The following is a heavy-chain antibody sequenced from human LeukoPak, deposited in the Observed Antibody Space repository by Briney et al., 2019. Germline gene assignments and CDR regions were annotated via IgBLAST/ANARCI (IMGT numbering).Heavy chain of an antibody. Sequence: GGSLRLSCAATGFTFSSYGMTWVRRAPGKGLEWVSGLNGSGTGTSYADSVKGRFTISRDNSKNTLYLQMSSLRAEDTAVYYCAKRRSSGQPDFDYWGQGTLVTVSS. J-gene: IGHJ4*02. V-gene: IGHV3-23*01. D-gene: IGHD6-19*01. CDR3: AKRRSSGQPDFDY. CDR2: LNGSGTGT. CDR1: GFTFSSYG.